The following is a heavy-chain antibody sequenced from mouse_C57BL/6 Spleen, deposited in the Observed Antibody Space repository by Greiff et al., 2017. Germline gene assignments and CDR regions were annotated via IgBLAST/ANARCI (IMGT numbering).Heavy chain of an antibody. CDR2: IYPGDGDT. V-gene: IGHV1-80*01. CDR3: ARRPDDYAMDY. J-gene: IGHJ4*01. CDR1: GFAFSSYG. Sequence: QVQLKESGAELVKPGASVKISCTASGFAFSSYGMNWVKQRPGKGLEWIGQIYPGDGDTNYTGQFKGKATPTADNSSSTAYMQLISLTSEDSAVYFCARRPDDYAMDYWGQGTSVTVSS. D-gene: IGHD2-3*01.